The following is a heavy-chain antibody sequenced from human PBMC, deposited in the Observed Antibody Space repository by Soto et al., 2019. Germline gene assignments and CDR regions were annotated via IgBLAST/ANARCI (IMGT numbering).Heavy chain of an antibody. J-gene: IGHJ4*02. CDR2: IYYSGST. CDR3: ASMSGYDPYYFDY. CDR1: GGSISSYY. D-gene: IGHD5-12*01. V-gene: IGHV4-59*08. Sequence: ASETLSLTCTVSGGSISSYYWSWIRQPPGKGLEWIGYIYYSGSTNYNPSLKSRVTISVDTSKNQFSLKLSSVTAADTAVYYCASMSGYDPYYFDYWGQGTLVTVSS.